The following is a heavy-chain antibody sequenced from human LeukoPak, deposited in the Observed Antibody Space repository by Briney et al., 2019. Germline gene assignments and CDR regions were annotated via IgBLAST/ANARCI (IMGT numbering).Heavy chain of an antibody. V-gene: IGHV4-34*01. CDR3: ARRIVVVTTDNWFDP. J-gene: IGHJ5*02. D-gene: IGHD3-22*01. CDR2: INHSGST. Sequence: SETLPLTCAVYGGSVSGYYWSWIRQPPGKGLEWIGEINHSGSTNYNPSLKSRVTISVDTSKNQFSLKLSSVTAADTAVYYCARRIVVVTTDNWFDPWGQGTLVTVSS. CDR1: GGSVSGYY.